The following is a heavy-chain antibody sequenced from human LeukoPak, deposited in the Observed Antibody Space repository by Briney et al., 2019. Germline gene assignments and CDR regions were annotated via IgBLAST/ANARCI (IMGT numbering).Heavy chain of an antibody. D-gene: IGHD1-26*01. CDR2: IYYSGST. CDR1: GGSISSYY. J-gene: IGHJ3*02. V-gene: IGHV4-59*08. Sequence: PSETLSLTCTVSGGSISSYYWSWIRQPPGKGLEWIGYIYYSGSTNYNPSLKSRVTISVDTSKNQFSLKLSSVTAADTAVYYCARRRSYLDAFDIWGQGTMVTVSS. CDR3: ARRRSYLDAFDI.